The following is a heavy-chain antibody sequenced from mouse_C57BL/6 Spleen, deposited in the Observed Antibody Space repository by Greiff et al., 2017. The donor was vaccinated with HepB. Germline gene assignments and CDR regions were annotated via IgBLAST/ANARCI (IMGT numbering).Heavy chain of an antibody. J-gene: IGHJ2*01. CDR3: AREGEEPYFDY. V-gene: IGHV1-82*01. Sequence: VQLQESGPELVKPGASVKISCKASGYAFSSSWMNWVKQRPGKGLEWIGRIYPGDGDTNYNGKFKGKATLTADKSSSTAYMQLSSLTSEDSAVYFCAREGEEPYFDYWGQGTTLTVSS. CDR2: IYPGDGDT. CDR1: GYAFSSSW. D-gene: IGHD6-1*01.